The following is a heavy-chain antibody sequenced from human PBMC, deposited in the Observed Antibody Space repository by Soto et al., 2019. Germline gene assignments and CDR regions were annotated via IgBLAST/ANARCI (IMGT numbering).Heavy chain of an antibody. J-gene: IGHJ5*01. Sequence: SQTLSLTCAISGDGVSSISAAWNWIRQSPSRGLQWLGRTYYRSKWNNDYAVSVKSRITINPDTSKNQFSLQLNSVTPEDTAVYYCAREWAAPGGWFDSWGQGTLVTVSS. CDR2: TYYRSKWNN. V-gene: IGHV6-1*01. CDR1: GDGVSSISAA. CDR3: AREWAAPGGWFDS. D-gene: IGHD2-15*01.